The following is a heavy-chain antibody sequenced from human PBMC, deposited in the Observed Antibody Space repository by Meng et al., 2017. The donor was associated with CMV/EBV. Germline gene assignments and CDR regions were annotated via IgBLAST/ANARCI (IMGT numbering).Heavy chain of an antibody. CDR3: ARGLRLGKYQLLRGASGDY. Sequence: GGSLRLSCAASGFTFSSYGMHWVRQAPGKGLEWVAFIRYDGSNKYYADSVKGRFNISRDNSKNTLYLQMNSLRAEDTAVYYCARGLRLGKYQLLRGASGDYWGQGTLVTVSS. V-gene: IGHV3-30*02. CDR1: GFTFSSYG. J-gene: IGHJ4*02. D-gene: IGHD2-2*01. CDR2: IRYDGSNK.